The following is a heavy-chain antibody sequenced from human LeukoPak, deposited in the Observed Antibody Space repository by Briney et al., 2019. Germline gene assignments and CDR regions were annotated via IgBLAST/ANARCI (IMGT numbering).Heavy chain of an antibody. V-gene: IGHV1-69*13. CDR2: IIPIFGTA. Sequence: ASVKVSCKASGGTFSSYAISWVRQAPGQGLEWMGGIIPIFGTANYAQKFQGRVTITADESTSTAYMELSSLRSEDTAVYYCASGVYYYDSSGYYDYFDYWGQGTLVTVSP. CDR3: ASGVYYYDSSGYYDYFDY. J-gene: IGHJ4*02. D-gene: IGHD3-22*01. CDR1: GGTFSSYA.